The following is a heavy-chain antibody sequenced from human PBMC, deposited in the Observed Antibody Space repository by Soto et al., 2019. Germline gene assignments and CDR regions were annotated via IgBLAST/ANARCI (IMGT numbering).Heavy chain of an antibody. CDR2: INPNSGDT. J-gene: IGHJ4*02. V-gene: IGHV1-2*02. CDR3: ARTATFGYGHFDY. Sequence: QVQLVQSGAEVKKPGASVKVSCKASGYTFTGYYIHWVRQAPGQGLEWMGWINPNSGDTSYAQQFQGRVTLTSDTSISTSYMELTRLRSDDTAVYYCARTATFGYGHFDYWGQGTLVTVSS. D-gene: IGHD5-18*01. CDR1: GYTFTGYY.